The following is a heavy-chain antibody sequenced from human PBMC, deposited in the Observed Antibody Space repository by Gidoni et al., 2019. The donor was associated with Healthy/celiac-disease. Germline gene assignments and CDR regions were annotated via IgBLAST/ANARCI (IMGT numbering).Heavy chain of an antibody. V-gene: IGHV4-61*01. CDR2: IYYSGST. D-gene: IGHD3-10*01. CDR1: GGSVSSGSYY. CDR3: ARGGNNWFDP. J-gene: IGHJ5*02. Sequence: QVPLQESAPGLVTPSEPLSLTCTVSGGSVSSGSYYWSWIRQPPGKGLEWIGYIYYSGSTNYNPSLKSRVTISVDTSKNQFSLKLSSVTAADTAVYYCARGGNNWFDPWGQGTLVTVSS.